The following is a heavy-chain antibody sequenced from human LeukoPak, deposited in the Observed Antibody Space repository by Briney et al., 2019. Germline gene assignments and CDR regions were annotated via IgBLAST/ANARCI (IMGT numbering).Heavy chain of an antibody. D-gene: IGHD6-13*01. CDR3: ARPRIAAAGNVYYMDV. Sequence: GASPKISCKGSGYSFTSYWNGWVRQMPGKGLEWMGIIYPDDSDTRYSPSFKGQVTISADKSISTAYLQWSSLKAADTAMYYCARPRIAAAGNVYYMDVWGKGTTVTVSS. CDR2: IYPDDSDT. CDR1: GYSFTSYW. J-gene: IGHJ6*03. V-gene: IGHV5-51*01.